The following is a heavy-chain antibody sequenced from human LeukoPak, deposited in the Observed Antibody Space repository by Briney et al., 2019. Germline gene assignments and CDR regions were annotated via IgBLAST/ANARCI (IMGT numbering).Heavy chain of an antibody. V-gene: IGHV3-30*04. CDR1: GFTFSKYT. CDR2: ISHDGSKK. J-gene: IGHJ4*02. Sequence: PGGSLRLSCVASGFTFSKYTIHWVRQAPGKGLEWVTVISHDGSKKYYGDSAKGRFTISRDNAKNSLYLQMNSLRAEDTAVYYCARDAVYGDIEFDYWGQGTLVTVSS. CDR3: ARDAVYGDIEFDY. D-gene: IGHD4-17*01.